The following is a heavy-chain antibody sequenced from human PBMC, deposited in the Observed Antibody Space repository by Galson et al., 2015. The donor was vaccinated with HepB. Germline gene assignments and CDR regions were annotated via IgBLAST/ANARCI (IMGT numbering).Heavy chain of an antibody. V-gene: IGHV3-73*01. CDR2: IGSKAHSYAT. D-gene: IGHD6-13*01. J-gene: IGHJ4*02. CDR1: GFTFSSSA. CDR3: TRMGDLSGYSSL. Sequence: SLRLSCAASGFTFSSSAIHWVRQASGRGLEWIGRIGSKAHSYATAYVVSVRGRFTISRDDSKNTAFLQLNSLKSDDTAVYYCTRMGDLSGYSSLWGQGTLVTVSS.